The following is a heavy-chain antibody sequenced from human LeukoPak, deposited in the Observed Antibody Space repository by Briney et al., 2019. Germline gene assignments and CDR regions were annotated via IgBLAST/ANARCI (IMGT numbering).Heavy chain of an antibody. V-gene: IGHV4-59*01. CDR2: IYYSGST. D-gene: IGHD3-22*01. Sequence: SETLSLTCTVSGGSISSYYWSWIRQPPGKGLEWIGYIYYSGSTNYNPSLKSRVTISVDTSKNQFSLKLSSVTAADTAVYYCARADDSSGYYYCGMDVWGQGTTVTVSS. CDR3: ARADDSSGYYYCGMDV. J-gene: IGHJ6*02. CDR1: GGSISSYY.